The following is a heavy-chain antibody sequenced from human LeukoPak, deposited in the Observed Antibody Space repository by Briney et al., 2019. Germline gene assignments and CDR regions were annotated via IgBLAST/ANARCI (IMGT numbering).Heavy chain of an antibody. J-gene: IGHJ1*01. D-gene: IGHD3-10*01. CDR2: IYSSGNT. CDR3: ARGPGMVRGYFQH. Sequence: PGGSLRLSCAASGFIVNSYYMSWVRQAPGKGLEWVSVIYSSGNTYYADSVKARFTISRDNSKNTLYLQMNSLRDEDSAVYYCARGPGMVRGYFQHWGQGTLVTVSS. CDR1: GFIVNSYY. V-gene: IGHV3-66*01.